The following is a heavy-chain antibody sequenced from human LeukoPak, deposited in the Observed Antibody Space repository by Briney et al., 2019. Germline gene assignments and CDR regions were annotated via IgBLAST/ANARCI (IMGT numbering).Heavy chain of an antibody. CDR1: GFTFDDYA. V-gene: IGHV3-9*01. CDR2: IRWNSGNI. J-gene: IGHJ1*01. D-gene: IGHD6-19*01. Sequence: GGSLRLSCAASGFTFDDYAMYWVRQAPGKGLEWVSGIRWNSGNIDYADSVKGRFTISRDNAKNSLYLQMNSLRPEDTAFYYCAKGGSSGWPGAQYFQHWGQGTLVTVSS. CDR3: AKGGSSGWPGAQYFQH.